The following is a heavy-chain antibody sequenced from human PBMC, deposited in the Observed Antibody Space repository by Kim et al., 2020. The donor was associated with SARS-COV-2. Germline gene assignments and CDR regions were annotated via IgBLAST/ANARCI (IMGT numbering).Heavy chain of an antibody. V-gene: IGHV3-30*04. J-gene: IGHJ5*02. CDR1: GFTFSSYA. CDR2: ISYDGSNK. Sequence: GGSLRLSCAASGFTFSSYAMHWVRQAPGKGLEWVAVISYDGSNKYYADSVKGRFTISRDNSKNTLYLQMNSLRAEDTAVYYCAREGSPGGEYNWFDARGQGDLVTVSS. CDR3: AREGSPGGEYNWFDA. D-gene: IGHD2-21*01.